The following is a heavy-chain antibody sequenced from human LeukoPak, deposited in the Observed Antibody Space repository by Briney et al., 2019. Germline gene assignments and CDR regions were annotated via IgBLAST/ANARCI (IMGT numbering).Heavy chain of an antibody. J-gene: IGHJ1*01. CDR2: ISSSGSTI. CDR3: AQRGWLQFSGYFQH. D-gene: IGHD5-24*01. V-gene: IGHV3-48*03. CDR1: GFTISSYE. Sequence: GGSLRLSCAASGFTISSYEMNWVRRAPGKGLEWVSYISSSGSTIYYADSVKGRFTISRDNAKNSLYLQMNSLRAEDTAVYYCAQRGWLQFSGYFQHWGQGTLVTVSS.